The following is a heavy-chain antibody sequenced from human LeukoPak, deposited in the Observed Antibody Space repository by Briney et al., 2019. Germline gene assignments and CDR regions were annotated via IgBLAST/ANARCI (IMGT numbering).Heavy chain of an antibody. V-gene: IGHV4-59*12. CDR3: ARGEDGDYYFQH. CDR2: IYYSGST. J-gene: IGHJ1*01. CDR1: GGSISSYY. D-gene: IGHD4-17*01. Sequence: SETLSLTCTVSGGSISSYYWSWIRHPPGKGLEWIGYIYYSGSTNYNPSLKSRVTISVDTSKNQFSLKLSSVTAADTAVYYCARGEDGDYYFQHWGQGTLVTVSS.